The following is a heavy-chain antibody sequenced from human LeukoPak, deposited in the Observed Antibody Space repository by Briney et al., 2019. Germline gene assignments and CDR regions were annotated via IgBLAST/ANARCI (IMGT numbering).Heavy chain of an antibody. J-gene: IGHJ4*02. Sequence: ASVKVSCKASGYTFTDYYMHWVRQAPGQGLEWMGWINPSSGATNYAHKFQGRVTMTRDTSITTASMELSRPRPDDTAVYYCARIDFWSGYCLDYWGQGTLVTVSS. CDR3: ARIDFWSGYCLDY. CDR2: INPSSGAT. D-gene: IGHD3-3*01. V-gene: IGHV1-2*07. CDR1: GYTFTDYY.